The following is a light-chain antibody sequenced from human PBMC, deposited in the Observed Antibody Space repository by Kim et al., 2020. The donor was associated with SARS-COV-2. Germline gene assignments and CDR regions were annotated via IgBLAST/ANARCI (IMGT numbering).Light chain of an antibody. CDR1: QGVSSY. J-gene: IGKJ1*01. V-gene: IGKV1-8*01. Sequence: SASTGDRVTITCQASQGVSSYLAWHQQKPGKAPKLLIYAASTLQSGVPSRFSGSGSGTDFTLTINCLQSEDFATYYCQQYYSYPPTFGQGTKLEI. CDR3: QQYYSYPPT. CDR2: AAS.